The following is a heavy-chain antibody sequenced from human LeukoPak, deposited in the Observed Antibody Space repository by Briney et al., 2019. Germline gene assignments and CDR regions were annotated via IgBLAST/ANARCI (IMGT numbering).Heavy chain of an antibody. J-gene: IGHJ4*02. Sequence: GGSLRLSCAASGFTFSSYSMNWVRQAPGKGLEWVSSISSSSSYIYYADSVKGRFTISRDNAKNSLYLQMNSLRAEDTAVYYCARDLASHYGDYDYWGQGTLVTVSS. CDR1: GFTFSSYS. CDR3: ARDLASHYGDYDY. CDR2: ISSSSSYI. V-gene: IGHV3-21*01. D-gene: IGHD4-17*01.